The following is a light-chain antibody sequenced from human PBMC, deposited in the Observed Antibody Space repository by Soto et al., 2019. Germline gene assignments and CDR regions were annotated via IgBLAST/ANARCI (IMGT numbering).Light chain of an antibody. CDR2: DVT. Sequence: QSVLTQPASVSGSPGQSITISCTGTSSDIGDYHYVSWYQLLPGKAPKLLIYDVTNRPSGVSNRFSGSKSGNTASLTISGLQAEDEADYYCNSYSTSSTPYVFGTGTKVPVL. CDR1: SSDIGDYHY. J-gene: IGLJ1*01. CDR3: NSYSTSSTPYV. V-gene: IGLV2-14*03.